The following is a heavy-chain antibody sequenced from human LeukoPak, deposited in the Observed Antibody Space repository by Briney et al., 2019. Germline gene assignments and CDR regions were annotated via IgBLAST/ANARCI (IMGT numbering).Heavy chain of an antibody. J-gene: IGHJ5*02. D-gene: IGHD3-10*01. CDR3: ARDCSAAYYYGSGYNWFDP. V-gene: IGHV4-4*07. Sequence: PSETLSLTCTVSGGSISSYYWSWIRQPAGKGLEWIGRIYTSGSTNYNTSLKSRATMSVDTSKNQFSLKLSSVTAADTAVYYCARDCSAAYYYGSGYNWFDPWGQGTLVTVSS. CDR2: IYTSGST. CDR1: GGSISSYY.